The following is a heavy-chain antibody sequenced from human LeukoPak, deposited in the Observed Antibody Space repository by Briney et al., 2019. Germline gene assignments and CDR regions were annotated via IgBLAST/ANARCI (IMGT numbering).Heavy chain of an antibody. J-gene: IGHJ4*02. CDR2: ISSSSSYI. CDR3: ARGSGLASGVPFDY. V-gene: IGHV3-21*01. Sequence: PGGSLRLSCAASGFTFSSYSMNWVRQAPGKGLEWVSSISSSSSYIYYADSVKGRFTTSRDNAKNSLYLQMNSLRAEDTAVYNCARGSGLASGVPFDYWGQGTLVTVSS. CDR1: GFTFSSYS. D-gene: IGHD3-10*01.